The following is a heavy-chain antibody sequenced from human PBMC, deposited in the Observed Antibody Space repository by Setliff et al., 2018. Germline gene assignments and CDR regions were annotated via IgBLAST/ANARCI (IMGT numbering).Heavy chain of an antibody. CDR3: ARADHLVTTTFDY. CDR2: INTYTGSP. CDR1: GYTFTVYT. V-gene: IGHV7-4-1*02. J-gene: IGHJ4*01. D-gene: IGHD4-17*01. Sequence: ASVKVSCKVSGYTFTVYTMNWVRQAPGQGLEWMGWINTYTGSPTYAQGFTVRFVFSLDTSVSTAYLQISSLKGEDTAVYYCARADHLVTTTFDYWGQGTLVTVSS.